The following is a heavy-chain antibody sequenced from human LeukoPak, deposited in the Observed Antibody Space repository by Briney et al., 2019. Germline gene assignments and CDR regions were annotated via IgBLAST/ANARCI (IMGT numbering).Heavy chain of an antibody. CDR3: ARSYNYALDV. CDR2: ITSSSTT. V-gene: IGHV3-48*02. J-gene: IGHJ6*02. CDR1: GFAFSRYG. Sequence: GGSLRLSCAASGFAFSRYGMNWVRQAPGKGLEWVSYITSSSTTYYADSAKGRFTISRDNAKNSLYLQMNSLRDEDTAVYYCARSYNYALDVWGQGTTVTV.